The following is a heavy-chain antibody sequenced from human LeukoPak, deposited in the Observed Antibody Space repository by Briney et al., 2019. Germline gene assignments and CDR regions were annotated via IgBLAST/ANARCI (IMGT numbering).Heavy chain of an antibody. CDR3: ARIPTYYDLWTTDY. D-gene: IGHD3-3*01. CDR1: GYTFTNYG. CDR2: ISAYNGNT. J-gene: IGHJ4*02. Sequence: ASVKVSCKASGYTFTNYGISWVRQAPGQGLEWMGWISAYNGNTNYGQKLQGRVTMTTDTSTSTAYMELRSLRSDDTAVYYCARIPTYYDLWTTDYWGQGTLVTVSS. V-gene: IGHV1-18*01.